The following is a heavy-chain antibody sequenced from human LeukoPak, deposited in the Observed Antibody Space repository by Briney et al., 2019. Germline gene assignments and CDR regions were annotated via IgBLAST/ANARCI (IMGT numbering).Heavy chain of an antibody. CDR2: IYYSGST. J-gene: IGHJ3*02. V-gene: IGHV4-61*08. D-gene: IGHD1-26*01. CDR1: GGAVNSGGYY. Sequence: SSQTLSLTCTVSGGAVNSGGYYWNWIRQPPGKGLEWIGYIYYSGSTNYNPSLKSRVTISVDTSKNQFSLKLSSVTAADTAVYYCARHLSGSYTNDAFDIWGQGTMVTVSS. CDR3: ARHLSGSYTNDAFDI.